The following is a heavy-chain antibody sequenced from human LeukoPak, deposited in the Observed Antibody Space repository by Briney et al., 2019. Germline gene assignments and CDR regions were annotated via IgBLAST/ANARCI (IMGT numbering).Heavy chain of an antibody. V-gene: IGHV3-33*03. J-gene: IGHJ4*02. D-gene: IGHD3-22*01. CDR3: AKSGLYYYDSSGYHFDY. CDR2: MWYDGSNK. Sequence: GGSLRLSCAASGFTFSSYGMHWVRQAPGKGLEWVAVMWYDGSNKHYADSVKGRFTISRDNSKNTLYLQMNSLRAEDTAVYYCAKSGLYYYDSSGYHFDYWGQGTLVTVSS. CDR1: GFTFSSYG.